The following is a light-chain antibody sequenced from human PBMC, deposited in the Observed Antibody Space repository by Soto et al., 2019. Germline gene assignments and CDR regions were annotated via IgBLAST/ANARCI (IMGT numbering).Light chain of an antibody. CDR2: KAS. J-gene: IGKJ1*01. CDR1: QTIFSW. Sequence: DIQMTQPPSTLSASVGGRVPITCRASQTIFSWLAWYQQKPGTPPKLLIYKASTLQSGVPSRFSGSGSGTEFTLTISSLQPDDIATYYSQQYHRYSRTFGQGTKVDIK. V-gene: IGKV1-5*03. CDR3: QQYHRYSRT.